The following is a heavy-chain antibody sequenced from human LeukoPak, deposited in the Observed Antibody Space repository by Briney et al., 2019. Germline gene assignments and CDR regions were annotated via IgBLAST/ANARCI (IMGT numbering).Heavy chain of an antibody. CDR3: ARQRSSSSEFDP. CDR1: GGSISSSSYY. J-gene: IGHJ5*02. D-gene: IGHD6-6*01. CDR2: MYYSGST. Sequence: SETLSLTCTVSGGSISSSSYYWKWIRQPPGMGLEWIGSMYYSGSTYYNPSLKSRVTISIDTSKNQFSLKLTSVTAADTAVYYCARQRSSSSEFDPWGQGTLVTVSS. V-gene: IGHV4-39*01.